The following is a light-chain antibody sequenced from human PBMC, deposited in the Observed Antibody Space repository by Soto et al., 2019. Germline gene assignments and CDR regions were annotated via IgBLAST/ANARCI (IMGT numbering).Light chain of an antibody. J-gene: IGKJ1*01. CDR3: QQYANLPWT. V-gene: IGKV1-33*01. Sequence: DIQMTQSPSSLSASIGDRVTITCQASQDISNYLNWYQQKPGKAPKLLIYDTSNLETGVPSSFSGGGSGTSYVITISGLPHEDIAAYYCQQYANLPWTFGRGTKVEVK. CDR1: QDISNY. CDR2: DTS.